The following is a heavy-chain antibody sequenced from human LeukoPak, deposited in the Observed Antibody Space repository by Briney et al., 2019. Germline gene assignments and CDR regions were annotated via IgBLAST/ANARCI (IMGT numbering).Heavy chain of an antibody. V-gene: IGHV3-9*01. CDR3: AKGASSGIEYWYSDL. CDR2: ISWNSGSI. J-gene: IGHJ2*01. D-gene: IGHD6-19*01. Sequence: GGSLRLSCAASGFTFDDYAMHWVRQAPGKGLEWVSGISWNSGSIGYADSVKGRFTISRDNAKNSLYLQMNSLRAEDTALYYCAKGASSGIEYWYSDLWGRGTLVTVSS. CDR1: GFTFDDYA.